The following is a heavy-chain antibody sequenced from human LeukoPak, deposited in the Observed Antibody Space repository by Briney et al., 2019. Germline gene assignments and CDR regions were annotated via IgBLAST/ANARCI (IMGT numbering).Heavy chain of an antibody. CDR3: ARGPQWRGDYYYMDV. D-gene: IGHD6-19*01. CDR1: VYSFTNFD. J-gene: IGHJ6*03. V-gene: IGHV1-8*01. CDR2: MNPNSGNK. Sequence: GASVTVSCKASVYSFTNFDINWVRQATGQGLEWMGWMNPNSGNKGYAQKFQGRVTMTMNTSITTAYMELSSLRSEDTAVYYCARGPQWRGDYYYMDVWGRGTTVTVSS.